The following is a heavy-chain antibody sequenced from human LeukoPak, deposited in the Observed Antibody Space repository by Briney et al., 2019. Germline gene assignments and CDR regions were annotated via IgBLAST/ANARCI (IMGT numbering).Heavy chain of an antibody. CDR1: GHTFTSYG. CDR3: ASPSLLWFGDDYYYYGMDV. Sequence: ASVKVSCKASGHTFTSYGISWVRQAPGQGLEWMGWFSAYNGNTNYAQKLQGRVTMTTDTSTSTAYMELRSLRSDDTAVYYCASPSLLWFGDDYYYYGMDVWGQGTTVTVSS. CDR2: FSAYNGNT. V-gene: IGHV1-18*01. J-gene: IGHJ6*02. D-gene: IGHD3-10*01.